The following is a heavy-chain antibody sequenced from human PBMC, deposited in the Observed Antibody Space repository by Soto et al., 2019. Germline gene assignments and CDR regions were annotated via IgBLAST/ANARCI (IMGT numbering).Heavy chain of an antibody. Sequence: QVQLVQSGAEVKKPGASVKVSCKASGYTFTSYDINWVRQATGQGLEWMGWMNPNSGNTGYAQKLQXXVTMTRNTSIRTAYMELSSLRSEDTAVYYCARSTNDYGDRHWGQGTLVTVSS. J-gene: IGHJ4*02. CDR2: MNPNSGNT. V-gene: IGHV1-8*01. CDR1: GYTFTSYD. D-gene: IGHD4-17*01. CDR3: ARSTNDYGDRH.